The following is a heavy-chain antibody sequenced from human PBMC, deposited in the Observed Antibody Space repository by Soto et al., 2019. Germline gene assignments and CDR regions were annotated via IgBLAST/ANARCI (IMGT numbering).Heavy chain of an antibody. CDR1: GFAFSSYG. CDR2: IWYDGSNK. D-gene: IGHD2-15*01. CDR3: AKAYCSGGSCPDYYMDV. Sequence: PGGSLRLSCASSGFAFSSYGMHWVRQAPGKGLEWVAVIWYDGSNKYYADSVKGRFTISRDNSKNTLYLQMNSLRAEDTAVYYCAKAYCSGGSCPDYYMDVWGKGTTVTVSS. V-gene: IGHV3-33*06. J-gene: IGHJ6*03.